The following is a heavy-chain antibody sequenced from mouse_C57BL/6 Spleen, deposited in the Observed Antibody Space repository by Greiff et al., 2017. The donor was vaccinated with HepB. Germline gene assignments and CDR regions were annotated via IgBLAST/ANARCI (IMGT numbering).Heavy chain of an antibody. D-gene: IGHD1-1*01. V-gene: IGHV3-6*01. CDR1: GYSITSGYY. Sequence: EVQLQQSGPGLVKPSQSLSLTCSVTGYSITSGYYWNWIRQFPGNNLEWMGYISYDGSNNYNPSLKNRISITRDTSKNQFFLKLNSVTTEDTATYYCARVGSREWYFDVWGTGTTVTVSS. CDR2: ISYDGSN. J-gene: IGHJ1*03. CDR3: ARVGSREWYFDV.